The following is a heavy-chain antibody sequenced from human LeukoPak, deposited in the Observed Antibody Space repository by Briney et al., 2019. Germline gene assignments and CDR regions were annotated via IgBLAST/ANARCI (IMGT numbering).Heavy chain of an antibody. V-gene: IGHV1-69*02. J-gene: IGHJ2*01. CDR1: GGTLKNDP. CDR3: ARKLAYCGGDCSDWYFDL. D-gene: IGHD2-21*02. Sequence: GSSVKVSCKSSGGTLKNDPISWVRQVPGQGPEWVGRIVPIVDVSYLAQKFQGRVTINADKSTGTVYMELNSPRSEDTAVYYCARKLAYCGGDCSDWYFDLWGRGTLVTVSS. CDR2: IVPIVDVS.